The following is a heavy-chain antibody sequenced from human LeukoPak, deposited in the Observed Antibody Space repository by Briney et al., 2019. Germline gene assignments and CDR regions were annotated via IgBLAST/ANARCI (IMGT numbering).Heavy chain of an antibody. CDR2: TYYKSKWSH. CDR3: TREATGIGRSGFDP. Sequence: SQTLSLTSAISGDTVSTNRAAWTWVRQPPSRGLEWLGSTYYKSKWSHDHAVSVRSRITIKPDTSKNQFSLQLNSLTPEDTAVYYCTREATGIGRSGFDPWGQGTLVTVSS. CDR1: GDTVSTNRAA. J-gene: IGHJ5*02. D-gene: IGHD3-9*01. V-gene: IGHV6-1*01.